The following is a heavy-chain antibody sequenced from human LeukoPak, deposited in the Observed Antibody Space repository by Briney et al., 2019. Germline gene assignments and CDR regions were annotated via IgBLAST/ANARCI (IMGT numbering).Heavy chain of an antibody. CDR3: AKVGPMTSVTRVFRSRTYYYYYMDV. J-gene: IGHJ6*03. CDR1: GFTFSSYS. CDR2: ISSSSSYI. Sequence: GGSLRLSCAASGFTFSSYSMNWVRQAPGKGLEWVSSISSSSSYIYYADSVKGRFTISRDNAKDSLYLQMNSLRAEDTAVYYCAKVGPMTSVTRVFRSRTYYYYYMDVWGKGTTVTVSS. V-gene: IGHV3-21*04. D-gene: IGHD4-17*01.